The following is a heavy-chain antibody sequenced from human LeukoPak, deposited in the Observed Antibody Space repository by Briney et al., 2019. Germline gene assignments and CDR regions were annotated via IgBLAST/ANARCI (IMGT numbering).Heavy chain of an antibody. V-gene: IGHV1-69*04. CDR2: IIPIPGIA. D-gene: IGHD2-15*01. CDR3: AGGYCSGGSCLTSDY. CDR1: GGTFSSYA. Sequence: SVKVSCKASGGTFSSYAISWVRQAPGQGLEWMGRIIPIPGIANYAQKFQGRVTITADKSTSTAYMELSSLRSEDTAVYYCAGGYCSGGSCLTSDYWGQGTLVTVSS. J-gene: IGHJ4*02.